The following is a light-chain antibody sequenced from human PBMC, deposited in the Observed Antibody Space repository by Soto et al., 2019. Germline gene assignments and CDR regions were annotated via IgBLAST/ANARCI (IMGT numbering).Light chain of an antibody. V-gene: IGLV1-47*01. CDR1: SSNIGSNF. CDR2: RNN. CDR3: AAWDDSLSAHV. Sequence: QSVLTRPPSASGTPGQSVTISCSGSSSNIGSNFVYWYQQLPGTAPTLLIYRNNQRPSGVPDRFSGSKSGTSASLAISGLRSEDEADYYCAAWDDSLSAHVFGTGTKVTVL. J-gene: IGLJ1*01.